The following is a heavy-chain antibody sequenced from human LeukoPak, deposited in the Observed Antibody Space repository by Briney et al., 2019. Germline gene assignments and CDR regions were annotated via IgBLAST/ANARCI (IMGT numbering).Heavy chain of an antibody. CDR3: ARGPGCTSTSSPYYFDY. Sequence: GASVKVSCKASGYTFISYDINWVRQATGQGLEWMGWMNPNSGNTGYAQKFQGRVTSTRNTSISTAYMELSSLRSEDTAVYYCARGPGCTSTSSPYYFDYWGQGTLVTVSS. CDR1: GYTFISYD. V-gene: IGHV1-8*03. CDR2: MNPNSGNT. D-gene: IGHD2-8*01. J-gene: IGHJ4*02.